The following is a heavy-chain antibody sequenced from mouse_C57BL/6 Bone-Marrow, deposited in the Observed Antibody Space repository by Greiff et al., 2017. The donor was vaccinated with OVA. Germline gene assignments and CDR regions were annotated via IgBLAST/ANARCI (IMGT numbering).Heavy chain of an antibody. CDR1: GYTFTSYW. Sequence: VQLQQPGAELVKPGASVKMSCKASGYTFTSYWITWVKQRPGQGLEWIGDIYPGSGSTNYNEKFKSKATLTVDTSSSTAYMQLSSLTSEDSAVYYCASHYYGGSPYWYFDVWGTGTTVTVSS. CDR2: IYPGSGST. V-gene: IGHV1-55*01. D-gene: IGHD1-1*01. J-gene: IGHJ1*03. CDR3: ASHYYGGSPYWYFDV.